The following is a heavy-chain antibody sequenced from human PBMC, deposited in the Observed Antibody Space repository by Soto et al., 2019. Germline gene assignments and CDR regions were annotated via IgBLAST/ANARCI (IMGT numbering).Heavy chain of an antibody. CDR1: GYTFTGYY. V-gene: IGHV1-2*04. CDR3: ARGSVGRPFDY. J-gene: IGHJ4*02. D-gene: IGHD3-10*01. CDR2: INPNSGGT. Sequence: QVQLVQSGAEVKKPGASVKVSCKASGYTFTGYYMHWVRQAPGQGLEWMGWINPNSGGTNYAQKFEGWVPMTRDTSISTAYRGRSGLRSDDRAVYYCARGSVGRPFDYWGQGPLVTVSS.